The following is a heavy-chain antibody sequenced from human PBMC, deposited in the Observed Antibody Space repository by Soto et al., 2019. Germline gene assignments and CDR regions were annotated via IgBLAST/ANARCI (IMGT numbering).Heavy chain of an antibody. J-gene: IGHJ4*02. CDR2: INPSGGST. CDR3: ARDRAKSTAMARGGDLDY. V-gene: IGHV1-46*01. Sequence: QVQLVQSGAEVKKPGASVKVSCKASGYTFTSYYMNWVRQAPGQGLEWMGIINPSGGSTSYAQKFQGRVTMTRDTSTSTVYMELSSLRSEDTAVYYCARDRAKSTAMARGGDLDYWGQGTLVTVSS. D-gene: IGHD5-18*01. CDR1: GYTFTSYY.